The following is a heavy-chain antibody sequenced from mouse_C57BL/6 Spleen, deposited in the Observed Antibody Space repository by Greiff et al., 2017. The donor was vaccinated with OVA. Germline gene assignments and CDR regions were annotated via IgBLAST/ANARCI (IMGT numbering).Heavy chain of an antibody. CDR2: IDPSDSYT. D-gene: IGHD2-12*01. CDR3: ARSYTTRAYYYAMDY. CDR1: GYTFTSYW. Sequence: VQLQQPGAELVKPGASVKLSCKASGYTFTSYWMQWVKQRPGQGLEWIGEIDPSDSYTNYNQKFKGKATLTVDTSSSTAYMQLSSLTSEDSAVDYCARSYTTRAYYYAMDYWGQGTSVTVSS. V-gene: IGHV1-50*01. J-gene: IGHJ4*01.